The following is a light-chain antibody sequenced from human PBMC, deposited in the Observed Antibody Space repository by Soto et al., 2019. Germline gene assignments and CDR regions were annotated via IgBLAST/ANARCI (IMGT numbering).Light chain of an antibody. CDR1: QSISTY. J-gene: IGKJ4*01. CDR3: QQSYTAPLT. V-gene: IGKV1-39*01. CDR2: AAS. Sequence: DMQRTQTLSSPSACVGDRVTITGRASQSISTYLNWYQQKPGKAPNLLIFAASTLQSGVPSRFSGSGSGTDFTLTIRSLQPEDFATYYCQQSYTAPLTFGGGTKWIS.